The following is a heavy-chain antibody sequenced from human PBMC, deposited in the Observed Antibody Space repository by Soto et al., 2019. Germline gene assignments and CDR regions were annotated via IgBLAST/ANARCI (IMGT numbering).Heavy chain of an antibody. CDR2: IYHSGKT. Sequence: PSEPLSLTCSVSGGSTIIGGYSWSWIRQPPGKGLEWIGYIYHSGKTHYNPSLKSRVTISVDRSKNQFSLQMSSVTAADTAVYYCAKNLPRTGRFDYWGQGSLVTVSS. CDR3: AKNLPRTGRFDY. V-gene: IGHV4-30-2*01. CDR1: GGSTIIGGYS. J-gene: IGHJ4*02.